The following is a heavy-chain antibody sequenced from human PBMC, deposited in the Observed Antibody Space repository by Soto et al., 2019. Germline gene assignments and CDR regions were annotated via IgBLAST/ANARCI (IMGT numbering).Heavy chain of an antibody. CDR2: ISSSSSYI. J-gene: IGHJ4*02. CDR3: ARDWGYYGSGARAFDY. D-gene: IGHD3-10*01. V-gene: IGHV3-21*01. CDR1: GFTFSSYS. Sequence: GGSLRLSCAASGFTFSSYSMNWVRQAPGKGLEWVSSISSSSSYIYYADSVKGRFTISRDNAKNSLYLQMNSLRAEDTAVYYCARDWGYYGSGARAFDYWGQGTLVTVSS.